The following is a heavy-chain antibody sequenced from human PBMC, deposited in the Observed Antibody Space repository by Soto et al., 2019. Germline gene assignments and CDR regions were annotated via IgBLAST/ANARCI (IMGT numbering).Heavy chain of an antibody. Sequence: QLQLQESGPGRVKPSETLSLTCTVSGGSISSSSYYWGWIRQPPGKGLEWIGSIYYSGSTYYNPSLKSRVTISVDTSKNQFSLKLSSVTAADTAVYYCARRPDGDYPDYWGQGTLVTVSS. D-gene: IGHD4-17*01. CDR3: ARRPDGDYPDY. CDR2: IYYSGST. V-gene: IGHV4-39*01. J-gene: IGHJ4*02. CDR1: GGSISSSSYY.